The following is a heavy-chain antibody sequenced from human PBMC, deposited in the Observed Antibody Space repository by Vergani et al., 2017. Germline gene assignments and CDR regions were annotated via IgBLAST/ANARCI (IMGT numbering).Heavy chain of an antibody. Sequence: EVQLVESGGGLVQPGGSLRLSRAASGFTFSSYAMHWVRQAPGKGLEYVSAISSNGGSTYYANSVKGRFTISRDNSKNTLYLQMGSLRAEDMAVYYCARVSRGLFDCWGQGTLVTVSS. CDR3: ARVSRGLFDC. D-gene: IGHD3-10*01. CDR1: GFTFSSYA. J-gene: IGHJ4*02. V-gene: IGHV3-64*01. CDR2: ISSNGGST.